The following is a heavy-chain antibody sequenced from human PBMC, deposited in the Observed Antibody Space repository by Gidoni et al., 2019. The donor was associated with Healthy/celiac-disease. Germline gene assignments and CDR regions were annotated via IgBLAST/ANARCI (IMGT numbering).Heavy chain of an antibody. V-gene: IGHV3-23*01. Sequence: EVQLLESGGGLVQPGGSLRLACAASGFTCSSDAMSWVRQAPGKGLEWVSAVSGSGGSTYYADSVKGRFTISRDNSKNTLYLQMNSLRAEDTAVYYCAKLQTYSYGTIDYWGQGTLVTVSS. J-gene: IGHJ4*02. D-gene: IGHD5-18*01. CDR3: AKLQTYSYGTIDY. CDR1: GFTCSSDA. CDR2: VSGSGGST.